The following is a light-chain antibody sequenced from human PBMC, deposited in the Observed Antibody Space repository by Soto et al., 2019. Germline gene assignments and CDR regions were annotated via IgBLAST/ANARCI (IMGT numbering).Light chain of an antibody. V-gene: IGLV1-47*01. J-gene: IGLJ1*01. CDR1: SSNIGSNY. Sequence: QSVLTHPLSASGTPGQRVPIFCSGSSSNIGSNYVYWYQQLPGTAPKLLIYRNNQRPSGVPDRFSGSKSGTSASLAISGLRSEDEADYYCAAWDDSLSGPSYVFGTGTKVTVL. CDR3: AAWDDSLSGPSYV. CDR2: RNN.